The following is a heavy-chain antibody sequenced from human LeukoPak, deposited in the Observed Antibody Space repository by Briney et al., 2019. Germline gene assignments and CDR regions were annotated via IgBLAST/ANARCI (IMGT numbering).Heavy chain of an antibody. CDR2: IVVGSGNT. J-gene: IGHJ3*02. Sequence: SVKVSCKASGFTFTSSAMQWVRQARGQRLEWIGWIVVGSGNTNYAQKFQERVTITRDMSTSTAYMKLSSLRSEDTAVYYCAAEAAAAGRGGDAFDIWGQGTMVTVSS. CDR3: AAEAAAAGRGGDAFDI. V-gene: IGHV1-58*02. CDR1: GFTFTSSA. D-gene: IGHD6-13*01.